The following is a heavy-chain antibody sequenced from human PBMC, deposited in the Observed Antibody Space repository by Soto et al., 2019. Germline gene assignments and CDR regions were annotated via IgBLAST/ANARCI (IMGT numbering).Heavy chain of an antibody. CDR3: ARAFFQGVITDYYYYYGMDV. Sequence: ASVKVSCKASGGTFSSYAISWVRQAPGQGLEWMGGIIPIFGTANYAQKFQGRVTITADESTSTAYMELSSLRSEDTAVYYCARAFFQGVITDYYYYYGMDVWGHGTTVTVSS. J-gene: IGHJ6*02. CDR2: IIPIFGTA. D-gene: IGHD3-10*01. V-gene: IGHV1-69*13. CDR1: GGTFSSYA.